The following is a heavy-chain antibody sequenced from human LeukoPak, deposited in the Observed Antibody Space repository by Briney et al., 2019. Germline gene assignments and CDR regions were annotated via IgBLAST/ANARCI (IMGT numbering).Heavy chain of an antibody. CDR3: ARDKAGLDY. CDR2: TYYRSKWYN. J-gene: IGHJ4*02. V-gene: IGHV6-1*01. Sequence: SQTLSLTCAISGHSVSSNSVAWNWIRQSPSRGLEWLGRTYYRSKWYNEYAESVKSRINIKPDTSRNQFSLQLNSVTPEDTAVYYCARDKAGLDYWGQGTLVTVSS. D-gene: IGHD6-13*01. CDR1: GHSVSSNSVA.